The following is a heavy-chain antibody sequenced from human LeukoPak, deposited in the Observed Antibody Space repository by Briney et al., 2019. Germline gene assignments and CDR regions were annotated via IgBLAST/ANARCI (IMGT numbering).Heavy chain of an antibody. Sequence: GGSLRLSCAASGFTFSSYVMSWVRQAPGKGLEWVSGISAGGGNTYYADSVKGRFTISGDSSKNTLLLQMNSLRAEDTAVYYCAKGRVSGSYHFDYWGQGTLVTVSS. D-gene: IGHD6-19*01. CDR3: AKGRVSGSYHFDY. CDR1: GFTFSSYV. CDR2: ISAGGGNT. J-gene: IGHJ4*02. V-gene: IGHV3-23*01.